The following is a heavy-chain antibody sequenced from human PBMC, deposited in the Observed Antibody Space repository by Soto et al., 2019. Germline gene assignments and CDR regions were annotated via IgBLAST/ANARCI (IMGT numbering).Heavy chain of an antibody. CDR2: IWNDGSNS. CDR3: ARRQIPPPTRGAANARGAMDV. CDR1: GFTFNNYG. Sequence: VQLVESGGGVVQPGRSLRLSCAASGFTFNNYGMHWVRQAPGKGLEWLAVIWNDGSNSSYANSVQGRFTISRDNSKNTLYLQMSSLRAEDTGVYYCARRQIPPPTRGAANARGAMDVWGQGTTVTVSS. D-gene: IGHD6-13*01. J-gene: IGHJ6*02. V-gene: IGHV3-33*01.